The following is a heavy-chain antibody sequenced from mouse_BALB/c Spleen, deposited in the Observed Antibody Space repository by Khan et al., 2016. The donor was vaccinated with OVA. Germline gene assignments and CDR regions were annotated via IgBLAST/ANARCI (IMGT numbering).Heavy chain of an antibody. D-gene: IGHD2-3*01. J-gene: IGHJ4*01. CDR1: GYSITSDYA. V-gene: IGHV3-2*02. CDR2: ISYSGST. Sequence: EVKLLESGPGLVKPSQSLSLTCTVTGYSITSDYAWNWIRQFPGNKLEWMGYISYSGSTNYNPSFKSRISITRDTSKNQFFLQLNSVTTEDTATCYCARDGSRYYDAMDYWGQGTSVTVSS. CDR3: ARDGSRYYDAMDY.